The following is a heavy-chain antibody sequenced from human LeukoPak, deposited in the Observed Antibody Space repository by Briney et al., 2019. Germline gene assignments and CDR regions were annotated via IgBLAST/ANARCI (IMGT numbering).Heavy chain of an antibody. J-gene: IGHJ4*02. Sequence: GGSLRLSCAASGFTFSGSALHWVRQASGKGLEWVGRIRSTANGYATAYAASVKGRFTISRDDSKNTAYLQMDSLKTEDTAVYYCARDVYDSSGYSPAGFDYWGQGTLVTVSS. V-gene: IGHV3-73*01. CDR1: GFTFSGSA. D-gene: IGHD3-22*01. CDR2: IRSTANGYAT. CDR3: ARDVYDSSGYSPAGFDY.